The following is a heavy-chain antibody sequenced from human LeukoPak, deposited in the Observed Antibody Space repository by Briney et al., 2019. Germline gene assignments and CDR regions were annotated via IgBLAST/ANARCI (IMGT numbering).Heavy chain of an antibody. Sequence: AGSLRLSCAASGFTFSSYWMLWVRQAPGKGLEWVANIKQDGSEKYHVDSVKGRFTISRDNAKNSLYLQMNSLRAQTTAGYYCARGVSDYVWGSYRYPDYFDYWGQGTLVTVSS. CDR1: GFTFSSYW. CDR3: ARGVSDYVWGSYRYPDYFDY. D-gene: IGHD3-16*02. J-gene: IGHJ4*02. CDR2: IKQDGSEK. V-gene: IGHV3-7*01.